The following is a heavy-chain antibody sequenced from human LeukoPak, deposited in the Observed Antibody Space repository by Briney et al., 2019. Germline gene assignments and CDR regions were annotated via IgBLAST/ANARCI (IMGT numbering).Heavy chain of an antibody. CDR3: ARHGGVVRGEGNDAFDI. V-gene: IGHV4-39*07. D-gene: IGHD3-10*01. Sequence: SETLSLTCAVSGGSISSNSFYWGWIRQPPGKGLEWIGSLYYSGSTYYNPSLKSRVTISIDTSKNQVSLNLNSVTAADTAVYYCARHGGVVRGEGNDAFDIWGQGTMVTVSS. CDR2: LYYSGST. J-gene: IGHJ3*02. CDR1: GGSISSNSFY.